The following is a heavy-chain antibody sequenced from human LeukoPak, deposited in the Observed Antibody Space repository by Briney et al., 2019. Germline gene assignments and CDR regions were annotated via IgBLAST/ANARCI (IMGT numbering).Heavy chain of an antibody. CDR1: GGSFSGYY. D-gene: IGHD6-19*01. CDR3: ARGRSSGWYYGLYFDY. J-gene: IGHJ4*02. V-gene: IGHV4-34*01. Sequence: SETLSLTCAVYGGSFSGYYWSWIRQPPGKGLEWIGEINHSGSTNYNPSLKSRVTISVDTSKNQFSLKLSSVTAADTAVYYCARGRSSGWYYGLYFDYWGQGTLVTVSS. CDR2: INHSGST.